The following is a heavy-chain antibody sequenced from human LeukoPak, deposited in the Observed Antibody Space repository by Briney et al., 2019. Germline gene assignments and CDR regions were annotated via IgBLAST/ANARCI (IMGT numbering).Heavy chain of an antibody. CDR1: GFTFSSYW. Sequence: GGSLRLSCAVSGFTFSSYWMSWARQAPGKGLEWVANIKQDGSEKYYVDSVKGRFTISRDNAKNSLYLQMNSLRVEDTAVYYCARAPGDGSDYWGQGTLVTVSS. J-gene: IGHJ4*02. V-gene: IGHV3-7*05. CDR3: ARAPGDGSDY. D-gene: IGHD5-24*01. CDR2: IKQDGSEK.